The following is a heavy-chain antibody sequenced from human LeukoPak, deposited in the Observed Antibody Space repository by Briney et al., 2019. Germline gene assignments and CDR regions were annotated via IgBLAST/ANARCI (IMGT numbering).Heavy chain of an antibody. V-gene: IGHV4-61*02. J-gene: IGHJ1*01. CDR3: ARESLVMATIAH. CDR2: IYNSGST. D-gene: IGHD5-24*01. Sequence: PSETLSLSCTVSGGSISSGSYDWSWIRQPAGKGLGWVGRIYNSGSTNYNPSLKSRVTLSVDTSKNQFSLKLSALSPADTAEYYCARESLVMATIAHWGRGPLVTVSS. CDR1: GGSISSGSYD.